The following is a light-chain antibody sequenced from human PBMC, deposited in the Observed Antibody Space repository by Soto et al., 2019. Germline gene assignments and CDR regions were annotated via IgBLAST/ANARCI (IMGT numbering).Light chain of an antibody. V-gene: IGLV2-14*03. CDR3: SSYTGSSTLYA. J-gene: IGLJ1*01. CDR1: SSDVGDYDY. CDR2: DVS. Sequence: QSALTQPASVAGSPGQSITISCTGTSSDVGDYDYVSWYRQQPGKAPKLLIYDVSNRPSEISNRFSGSKSANTASLTISGLQAEDEADYYCSSYTGSSTLYAFGTGTKLTVL.